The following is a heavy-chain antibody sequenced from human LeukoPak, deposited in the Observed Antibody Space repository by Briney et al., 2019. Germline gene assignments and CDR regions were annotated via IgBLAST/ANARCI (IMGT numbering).Heavy chain of an antibody. J-gene: IGHJ3*02. D-gene: IGHD6-19*01. CDR2: TSYSRTT. CDR3: AKLGHSDGWYLGAFDI. CDR1: GGSITGHY. Sequence: SETLSLTCAVSGGSITGHYWNWIRQTPGMRLQWIGYTSYSRTTIYNSYFKGRATMSIDTSKNQLYLNLTSVTATDTAVYYCAKLGHSDGWYLGAFDIWGQGTTVIVSS. V-gene: IGHV4-59*08.